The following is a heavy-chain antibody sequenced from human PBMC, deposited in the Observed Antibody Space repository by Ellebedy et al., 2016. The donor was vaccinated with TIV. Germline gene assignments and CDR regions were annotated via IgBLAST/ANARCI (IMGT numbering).Heavy chain of an antibody. Sequence: GESLKISXAASGFTFNDYYMSWIRQAPGKGLEWVSYITSSGTYTLYGDSVKGRFTISRDDFKNTLYLRMNSLRAEDTAVYYCAQAGNYDILTGYLVYWGQGTLVTVSS. V-gene: IGHV3-11*06. CDR1: GFTFNDYY. J-gene: IGHJ4*02. D-gene: IGHD3-9*01. CDR2: ITSSGTYT. CDR3: AQAGNYDILTGYLVY.